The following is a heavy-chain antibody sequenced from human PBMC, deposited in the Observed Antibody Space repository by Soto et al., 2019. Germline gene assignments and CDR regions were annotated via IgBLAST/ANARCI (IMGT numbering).Heavy chain of an antibody. D-gene: IGHD3-22*01. J-gene: IGHJ4*02. CDR3: ARGSYDSSGYRIDY. CDR2: IYYSGST. V-gene: IGHV4-59*01. Sequence: PSETLSLTCTVSGGSISSYYWSWIRQPPGKGLEWIGYIYYSGSTNYNPSLKSRVTISVDTSKNQFSLKLSSVTAADTAVYYCARGSYDSSGYRIDYWGQGTLVTVSS. CDR1: GGSISSYY.